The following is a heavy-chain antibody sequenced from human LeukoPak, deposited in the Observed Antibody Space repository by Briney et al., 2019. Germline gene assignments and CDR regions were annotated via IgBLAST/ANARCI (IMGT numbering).Heavy chain of an antibody. CDR2: IYYSGST. J-gene: IGHJ6*02. CDR3: AREGYNYYYGMDV. CDR1: GGSVSSGSYY. Sequence: SETLSLTCTVSGGSVSSGSYYWSWIRQPPGKGLEWIGYIYYSGSTNYNPSLKSRVTISVDTSKNQFSLKLSSVTAADTAVYYCAREGYNYYYGMDVWGQGTTVTVSS. V-gene: IGHV4-61*01.